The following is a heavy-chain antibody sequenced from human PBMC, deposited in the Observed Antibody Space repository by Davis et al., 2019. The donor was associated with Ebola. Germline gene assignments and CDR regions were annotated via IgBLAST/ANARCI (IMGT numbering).Heavy chain of an antibody. CDR2: ISYDGNNK. Sequence: PGGSLRLSCEASGLTFSSYAMNWVRQTPGKGLEWVAVISYDGNNKYYADSVKGRFTISRDNSMNTLHLQMNSLRAEDTAVYYCAKAIRIVGVVVATLGDWGQGTLVTVSS. J-gene: IGHJ4*02. V-gene: IGHV3-30*18. CDR1: GLTFSSYA. CDR3: AKAIRIVGVVVATLGD. D-gene: IGHD2-2*01.